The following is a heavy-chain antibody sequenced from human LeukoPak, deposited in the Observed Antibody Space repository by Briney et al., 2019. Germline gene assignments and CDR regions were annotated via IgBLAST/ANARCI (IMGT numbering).Heavy chain of an antibody. V-gene: IGHV4-34*01. D-gene: IGHD6-13*01. CDR1: GGSFSGYY. J-gene: IGHJ4*02. Sequence: SETLSLTCAVYGGSFSGYYWSWIRQPPGKGLEWIGEINHSGSTNYNPSLKSRVTISVDTSKNQFSLKLSSVTAADTAVYYCAGVGSSWYEDYWGQGTLVPVSS. CDR2: INHSGST. CDR3: AGVGSSWYEDY.